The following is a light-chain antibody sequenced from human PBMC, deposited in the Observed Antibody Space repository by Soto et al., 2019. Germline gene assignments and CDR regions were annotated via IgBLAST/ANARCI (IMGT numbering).Light chain of an antibody. J-gene: IGLJ1*01. Sequence: QSALAQPASVSGSPGQSITISCTGSRSDVGGNKYVSWYQQHPGKAPKLMIYEVSYRPSGVSNRFSGSKSGNTASLTISGRRAEDEADYYCSSYSTGSTLVVFGSGTKLTVL. CDR3: SSYSTGSTLVV. CDR2: EVS. CDR1: RSDVGGNKY. V-gene: IGLV2-14*01.